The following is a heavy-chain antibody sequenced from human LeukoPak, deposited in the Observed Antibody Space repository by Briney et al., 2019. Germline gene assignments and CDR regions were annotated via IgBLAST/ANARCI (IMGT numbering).Heavy chain of an antibody. J-gene: IGHJ4*02. CDR3: ARRRPSQNMFDY. D-gene: IGHD1/OR15-1a*01. CDR2: IYYSGST. V-gene: IGHV4-59*08. Sequence: SETLCLTCTVSGGSISSYYWSWIRQPPGKGLEWIGYIYYSGSTNYNPSLKSRVTISVDTSKNQFSLKLSSVTAADTAVYYCARRRPSQNMFDYWGQGTLVTVSS. CDR1: GGSISSYY.